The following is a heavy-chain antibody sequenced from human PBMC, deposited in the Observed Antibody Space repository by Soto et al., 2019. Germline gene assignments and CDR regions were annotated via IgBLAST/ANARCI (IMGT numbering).Heavy chain of an antibody. CDR3: AGIYCTNGVCYTTYYYYGMDV. J-gene: IGHJ6*02. D-gene: IGHD2-8*01. CDR2: IYYSGST. CDR1: GGSISSYY. V-gene: IGHV4-59*01. Sequence: TLSLTCTVSGGSISSYYWSWIRQPPGKGLEWIGYIYYSGSTNYNPSLKSRVTISVDTSKNQFSLKLSSVTAADTAVYYCAGIYCTNGVCYTTYYYYGMDVWGQGTTVTVS.